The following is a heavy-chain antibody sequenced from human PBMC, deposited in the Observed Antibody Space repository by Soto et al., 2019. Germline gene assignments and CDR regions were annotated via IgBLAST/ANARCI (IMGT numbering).Heavy chain of an antibody. D-gene: IGHD6-6*01. CDR1: GYSSTSYW. Sequence: GESLKISCKGSGYSSTSYWISWVRQMPGKGLEWMGRIDPSDSYTNYSPSFQGHVTISADKFISTAYLQWSSLKASDTAMYYCARPEYSSSSGYYYGMDVWGQGTTVTVSS. V-gene: IGHV5-10-1*01. CDR2: IDPSDSYT. J-gene: IGHJ6*02. CDR3: ARPEYSSSSGYYYGMDV.